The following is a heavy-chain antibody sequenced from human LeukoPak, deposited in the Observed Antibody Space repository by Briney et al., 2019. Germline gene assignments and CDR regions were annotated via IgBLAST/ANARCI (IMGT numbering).Heavy chain of an antibody. CDR1: GFTFSSYG. Sequence: GGSLRLSCAASGFTFSSYGMHWVRQAPGKGLEWVAFIRYDGSNKYYTDSVKGRFTISRDNSKNTLYLQMNSLRAEDTAVYYCAKGEITFGGVIVSPPGYWGQGTLVIVSS. CDR2: IRYDGSNK. CDR3: AKGEITFGGVIVSPPGY. V-gene: IGHV3-30*02. D-gene: IGHD3-16*02. J-gene: IGHJ4*02.